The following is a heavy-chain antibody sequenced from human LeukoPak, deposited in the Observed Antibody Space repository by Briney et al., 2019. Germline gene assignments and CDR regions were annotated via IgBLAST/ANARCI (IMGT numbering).Heavy chain of an antibody. CDR3: AKERGREYDDRAFDL. D-gene: IGHD3-16*01. CDR2: ISGTGGST. V-gene: IGHV3-23*01. Sequence: GGSLRLSCVASGFTFSSSPMNWVRQSPERGLEWVSAISGTGGSTSYADSLKGRFTISRDTSKNTVYLQMSSLTAEDTAVYYCAKERGREYDDRAFDLWGQGTMVTVSS. CDR1: GFTFSSSP. J-gene: IGHJ3*01.